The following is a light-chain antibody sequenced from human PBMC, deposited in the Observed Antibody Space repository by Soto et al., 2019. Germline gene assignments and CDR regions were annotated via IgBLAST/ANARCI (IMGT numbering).Light chain of an antibody. CDR3: QQYGDSQWT. V-gene: IGKV3-20*01. CDR1: QSVSSNY. J-gene: IGKJ1*01. Sequence: ESVLSQSPGTLSLSPGKRATLSCRASQSVSSNYFAWFQQKPGQAPRLLIYAASSRATGIPDRFSGSGSGTDFSLTISRLEPEDFAVYYCQQYGDSQWTFGQGTKVE. CDR2: AAS.